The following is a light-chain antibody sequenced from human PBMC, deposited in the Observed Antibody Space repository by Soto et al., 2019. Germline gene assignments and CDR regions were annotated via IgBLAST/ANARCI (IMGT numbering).Light chain of an antibody. CDR1: QSISSY. CDR2: AAS. CDR3: QQTYSTPLT. J-gene: IGKJ4*01. V-gene: IGKV1-39*01. Sequence: DIQMTQSPSYLSASVGDSVTITCRASQSISSYLNWYQQKPGKAPKLLIYAASSLQSGVPSRFSGSGSGTDFTLTISSLQPEDFATYYCQQTYSTPLTFGGGTKVEIK.